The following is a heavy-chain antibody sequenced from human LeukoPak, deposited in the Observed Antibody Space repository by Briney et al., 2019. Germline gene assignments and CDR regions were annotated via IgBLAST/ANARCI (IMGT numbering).Heavy chain of an antibody. CDR3: ARHESTQYSSGWYGSHQGYLFDY. V-gene: IGHV4-59*08. J-gene: IGHJ4*02. CDR1: GGSISSYY. D-gene: IGHD6-19*01. CDR2: IYYSGST. Sequence: SETLSLTCTVSGGSISSYYWSWIRQPPGKGLEWIGYIYYSGSTNYNPSLKSRVTISVDTSKNQFSLKLSSVTAADTAVYYCARHESTQYSSGWYGSHQGYLFDYWGQGTLVTVSS.